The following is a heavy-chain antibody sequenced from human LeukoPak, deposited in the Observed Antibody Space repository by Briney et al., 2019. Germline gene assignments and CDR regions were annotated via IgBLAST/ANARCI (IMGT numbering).Heavy chain of an antibody. J-gene: IGHJ6*03. CDR3: ARDSGSPSFYMDV. D-gene: IGHD2-15*01. V-gene: IGHV3-53*05. CDR1: GFTVSSNY. CDR2: IYSGGST. Sequence: GGSLRLSCAASGFTVSSNYMSWVRQAPGKGLEWVSVIYSGGSTYYADSMKGRFTISRDNSKNTLYMQMNSLRAEDTAVYYCARDSGSPSFYMDVWGKGTTVTVSS.